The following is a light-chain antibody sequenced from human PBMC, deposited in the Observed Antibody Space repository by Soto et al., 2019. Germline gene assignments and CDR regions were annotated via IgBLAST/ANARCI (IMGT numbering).Light chain of an antibody. CDR3: QQDLRPPLT. Sequence: DIQMTQSPSSLSASVGDTVTLTCRASQSVDNYLKWDQQKPGKAPVHLIYAASTLQSGVPSPFSASGSGTDFTLTISSLQPEDFATYYCQQDLRPPLTFGPGTKVDIK. CDR1: QSVDNY. J-gene: IGKJ3*01. CDR2: AAS. V-gene: IGKV1-39*01.